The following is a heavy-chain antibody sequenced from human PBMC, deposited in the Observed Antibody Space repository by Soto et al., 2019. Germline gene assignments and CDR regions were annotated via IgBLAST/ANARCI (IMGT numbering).Heavy chain of an antibody. CDR3: ARGRLFLTTSGLAITYFDY. CDR1: SGSFSGYY. CDR2: ITHGGST. Sequence: SETLSLTCAVYSGSFSGYYYSWIRQSPGKGLEWIGEITHGGSTTYSTSLKSRVTMSLDTSTNQFSLNMTSMTAADTAVYYCARGRLFLTTSGLAITYFDYWGQGTLVTVSS. V-gene: IGHV4-34*01. J-gene: IGHJ4*02. D-gene: IGHD3-3*01.